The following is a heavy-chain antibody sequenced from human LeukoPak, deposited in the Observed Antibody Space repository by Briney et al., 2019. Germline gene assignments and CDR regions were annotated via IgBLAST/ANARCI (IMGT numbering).Heavy chain of an antibody. V-gene: IGHV3-20*04. D-gene: IGHD6-19*01. CDR2: ITWNGGST. CDR1: GFTFDDYG. CDR3: ARDPGDILVAGTFDY. J-gene: IGHJ4*02. Sequence: GGSLRLSCAASGFTFDDYGMSWVRQAPGKGLEWGYGITWNGGSTGYADSVKGRFTISRDNAKNSLYLQMNSLRAEDTAFYYCARDPGDILVAGTFDYWGQGTLVTVSS.